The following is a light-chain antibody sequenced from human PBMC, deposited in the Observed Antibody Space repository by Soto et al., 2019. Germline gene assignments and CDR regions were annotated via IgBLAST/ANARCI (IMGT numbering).Light chain of an antibody. J-gene: IGKJ5*01. CDR2: GPX. V-gene: IGKV3-15*01. CDR3: QQYNKWSSSS. Sequence: EIVMTQFPATLSLSPGDRATLAXRARHSVVTKVVWYPQQSGQXTSILXXGPXTRATGVPARFIGSGSGKAFTLTISRLEPEEFAVYHCQQYNKWSSSSFGQGTRLEIK. CDR1: HSVVTK.